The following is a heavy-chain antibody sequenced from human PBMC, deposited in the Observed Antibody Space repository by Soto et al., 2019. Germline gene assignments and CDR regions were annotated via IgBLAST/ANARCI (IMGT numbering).Heavy chain of an antibody. CDR1: GGTFSSYT. CDR2: IIPILGIA. CDR3: AIRTYYYGSGSPFDP. Sequence: QVQLVQSGAEVKKPGSSVKVSCKASGGTFSSYTISWVRQAPGQGLEWMGRIIPILGIANYAQKFQGRVTITEDKSTSTAYMELSSLRSEDTAVYYCAIRTYYYGSGSPFDPWGQGTLVTVSS. D-gene: IGHD3-10*01. V-gene: IGHV1-69*02. J-gene: IGHJ5*02.